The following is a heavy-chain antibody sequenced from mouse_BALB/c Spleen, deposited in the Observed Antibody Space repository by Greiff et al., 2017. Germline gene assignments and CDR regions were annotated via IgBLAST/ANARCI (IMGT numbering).Heavy chain of an antibody. CDR2: ISYSGST. Sequence: VQLKQSGPGLVKPSQSLSLTCTVTGYSITSDYAWNWIRQFPGNKLEWMGYISYSGSTSYNPSLKSRISITRDTSKNQFFLQLNSVTTEDTATYYCARSIYYDYDGGAMDYWGQGTSVTVSS. V-gene: IGHV3-2*02. D-gene: IGHD2-4*01. CDR1: GYSITSDYA. J-gene: IGHJ4*01. CDR3: ARSIYYDYDGGAMDY.